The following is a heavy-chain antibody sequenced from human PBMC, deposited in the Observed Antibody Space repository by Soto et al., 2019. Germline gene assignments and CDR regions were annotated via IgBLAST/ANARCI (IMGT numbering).Heavy chain of an antibody. V-gene: IGHV1-18*04. Sequence: QVQLVQSGAEVKKPGASVKVSCKASGYTFTSYGISWVRQAPGQGLEWMGWISAYNGNTNYAQKLQGRVTMTTDTSTSTAFMELRSLRSDDTAVYYCARDYGDSSGWYAVFLGYYGMDVWGQGTTVTVSS. CDR2: ISAYNGNT. CDR1: GYTFTSYG. D-gene: IGHD6-19*01. J-gene: IGHJ6*02. CDR3: ARDYGDSSGWYAVFLGYYGMDV.